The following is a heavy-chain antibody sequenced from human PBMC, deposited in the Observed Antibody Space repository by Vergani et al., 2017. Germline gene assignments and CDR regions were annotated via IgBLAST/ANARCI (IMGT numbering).Heavy chain of an antibody. J-gene: IGHJ4*02. CDR3: ASLGAAGTGYYFDY. Sequence: EVQLVESGGGLVQPGGSLRLSCAASGFTFSSYWMSWVRQAPGKGLEWVANIKQDGSEKYYVDSVKGRFTISRDNATNSLYLQMNSLRAEDTAVYYCASLGAAGTGYYFDYWGQGTLVTVSS. CDR2: IKQDGSEK. V-gene: IGHV3-7*01. CDR1: GFTFSSYW. D-gene: IGHD6-13*01.